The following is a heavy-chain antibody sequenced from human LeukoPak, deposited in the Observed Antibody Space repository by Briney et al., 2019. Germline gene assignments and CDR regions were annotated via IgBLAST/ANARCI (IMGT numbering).Heavy chain of an antibody. CDR3: ARGVGLGGWFDP. J-gene: IGHJ5*02. D-gene: IGHD3-16*01. CDR1: GFTFSSYS. Sequence: PGRSLRLSCAASGFTFSSYSMNWVRQAPGKGLEWVSSISSSSRHIYYADSVKGRFTISRDNAKNSLYLQMNSLRVEDTAVYYCARGVGLGGWFDPWGQGTLVTVSS. V-gene: IGHV3-21*01. CDR2: ISSSSRHI.